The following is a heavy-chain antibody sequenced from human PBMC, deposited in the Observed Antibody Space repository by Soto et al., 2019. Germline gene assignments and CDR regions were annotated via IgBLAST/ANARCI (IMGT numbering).Heavy chain of an antibody. J-gene: IGHJ4*02. D-gene: IGHD6-19*01. CDR3: ARDTSVAGTGELHF. CDR2: IGSAGDT. V-gene: IGHV3-13*01. CDR1: GFTFKNND. Sequence: PVGSLRLSCAASGFTFKNNDMHWVRQETGKGLEWVASIGSAGDTYYLGSVRGRFTISRENAQNSVYLQMNSLRAGDTAVYYCARDTSVAGTGELHFWGQGTAVTVSS.